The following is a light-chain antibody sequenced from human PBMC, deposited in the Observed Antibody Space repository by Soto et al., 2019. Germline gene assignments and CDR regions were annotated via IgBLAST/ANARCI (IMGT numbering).Light chain of an antibody. V-gene: IGKV3-20*01. Sequence: EIVLTQSPGTLSLSPGERATLSCRASQSVSSSYLAWYQQKPGQAPRLLIYGASSRATGIPDRFSGSGSGKDFTLTISSLEPEDFAVYYCQQYGSSPLTFGGRTKVEIK. CDR3: QQYGSSPLT. CDR2: GAS. CDR1: QSVSSSY. J-gene: IGKJ4*01.